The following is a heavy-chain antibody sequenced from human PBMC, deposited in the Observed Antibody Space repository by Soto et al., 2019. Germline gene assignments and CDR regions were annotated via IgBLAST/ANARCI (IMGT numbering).Heavy chain of an antibody. J-gene: IGHJ4*02. D-gene: IGHD2-21*02. Sequence: SETLSLTCTVSGGSISSGGYYWSWIRQHPGKGLEWIGYIYYSGSTYYNPSLKSRVTISVDTSKNQFSLKLSSGTAADTAVYYCARTSPVVVTASNYFDYWGQGTLVTVSS. CDR3: ARTSPVVVTASNYFDY. CDR1: GGSISSGGYY. CDR2: IYYSGST. V-gene: IGHV4-31*03.